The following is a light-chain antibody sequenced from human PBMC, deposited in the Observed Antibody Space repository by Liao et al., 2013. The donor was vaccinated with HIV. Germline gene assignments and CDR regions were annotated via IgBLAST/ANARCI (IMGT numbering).Light chain of an antibody. CDR2: QDN. V-gene: IGLV3-21*01. Sequence: SYELTQPPSVSVAPGKAAAISCGGNNIGGKSVHWYQQRPGQSPVLLICQDNKRPSGIPERFSGSNSGNTATLTISGTQPVDEAEYFCQAWDSSAEVVFGGGTKLTVL. CDR1: NIGGKS. J-gene: IGLJ2*01. CDR3: QAWDSSAEVV.